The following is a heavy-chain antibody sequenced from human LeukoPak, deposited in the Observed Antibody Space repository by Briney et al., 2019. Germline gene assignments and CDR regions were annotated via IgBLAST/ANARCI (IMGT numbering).Heavy chain of an antibody. CDR3: AGGYGVYPDAFDI. CDR1: GFTFSDYY. J-gene: IGHJ3*02. Sequence: GGSLRLSCAASGFTFSDYYMSWIRQAPGKGLEWVSYISSSGSTIYYADSVRGRFTISRDNAKNSLYLQMNSLRAEDTAVYYCAGGYGVYPDAFDIWGQGTMVTVSS. CDR2: ISSSGSTI. V-gene: IGHV3-11*01. D-gene: IGHD4-17*01.